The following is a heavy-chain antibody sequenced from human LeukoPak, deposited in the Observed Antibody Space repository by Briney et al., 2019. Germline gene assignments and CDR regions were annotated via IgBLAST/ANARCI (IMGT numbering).Heavy chain of an antibody. CDR3: TRSPSLGGNYWGFDY. CDR2: LSPDRSSS. CDR1: GFTFSTYW. D-gene: IGHD1-26*01. J-gene: IGHJ4*02. V-gene: IGHV3-74*01. Sequence: GGSLRLSCAASGFTFSTYWMHWVRQPPGKGLVWVSRLSPDRSSSIYADSVKGRFTVSRDNAKNTLYLQMNSLRAEDTAVYYCTRSPSLGGNYWGFDYWGQGTLVTVSS.